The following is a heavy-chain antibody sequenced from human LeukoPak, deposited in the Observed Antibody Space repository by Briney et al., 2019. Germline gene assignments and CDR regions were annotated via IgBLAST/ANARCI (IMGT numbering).Heavy chain of an antibody. CDR2: IYYSGST. D-gene: IGHD2-2*01. V-gene: IGHV4-59*01. Sequence: SETLSLTCTVSGGSISSYYWSWTRQPPGKGLEWIGYIYYSGSTNYNPSLKSRVTISVDTSKNQLSLKLSSVTAADTAVYYCARDRVVPAAMDYYYYYMDVWGKGTTVTVSS. J-gene: IGHJ6*03. CDR3: ARDRVVPAAMDYYYYYMDV. CDR1: GGSISSYY.